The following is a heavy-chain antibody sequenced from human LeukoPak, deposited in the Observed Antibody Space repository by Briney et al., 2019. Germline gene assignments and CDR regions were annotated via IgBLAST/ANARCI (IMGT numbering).Heavy chain of an antibody. CDR3: ARHDAGIAARPFDN. CDR2: IHASGPT. D-gene: IGHD6-6*01. J-gene: IGHJ4*02. V-gene: IGHV4-4*09. Sequence: SETLSLTCTVSGGSISTYYWSWIRRPPGKGLEWIAYIHASGPTKYNPSLKSRITISVDTSKSQFSLKLSSVTAADTAVYYCARHDAGIAARPFDNWGQGTLVTVSS. CDR1: GGSISTYY.